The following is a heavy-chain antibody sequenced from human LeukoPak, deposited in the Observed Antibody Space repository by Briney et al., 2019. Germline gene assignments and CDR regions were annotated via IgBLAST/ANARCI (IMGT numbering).Heavy chain of an antibody. CDR3: AKGSIAGAHGWFDP. V-gene: IGHV3-43*01. CDR2: ISWDGGST. D-gene: IGHD6-19*01. CDR1: GFTFDDYT. Sequence: GGSLRLSCAASGFTFDDYTMHWVRQAPGKGLQWVSLISWDGGSTIYVDSVKGRFTISRDNSKNSLYLQMNSLRTEDTAFYFCAKGSIAGAHGWFDPWGQGTLVTVSP. J-gene: IGHJ5*02.